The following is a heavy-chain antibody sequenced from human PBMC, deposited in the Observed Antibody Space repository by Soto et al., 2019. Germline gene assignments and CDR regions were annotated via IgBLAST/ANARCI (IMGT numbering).Heavy chain of an antibody. J-gene: IGHJ4*02. Sequence: PSETLSLTCTVSGGSISRYYWSWIRQHPGKGLEWIGYMYNTGSTVYNPSFKSRVTISVDTSKNQFSLKLNSVTAADTAVYYCASMGYHYGSGSYPLDYWGQGTLVTVSS. D-gene: IGHD3-10*01. V-gene: IGHV4-59*01. CDR3: ASMGYHYGSGSYPLDY. CDR1: GGSISRYY. CDR2: MYNTGST.